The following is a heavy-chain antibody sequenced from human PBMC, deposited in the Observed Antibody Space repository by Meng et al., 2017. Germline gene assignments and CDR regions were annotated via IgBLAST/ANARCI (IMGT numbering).Heavy chain of an antibody. J-gene: IGHJ2*01. Sequence: GLRVESGGAVVPPGRSLRLSCAASGFTLRSCGMHWVRQAPGKGLEWVAVIWYDGSNKYYADSVKGRFTISRDNSKNTLYLQMNSLRAEDTAVYYCARGLSTTYWYFDLWGRGTLVTVSS. V-gene: IGHV3-33*01. CDR2: IWYDGSNK. CDR3: ARGLSTTYWYFDL. D-gene: IGHD2/OR15-2a*01. CDR1: GFTLRSCG.